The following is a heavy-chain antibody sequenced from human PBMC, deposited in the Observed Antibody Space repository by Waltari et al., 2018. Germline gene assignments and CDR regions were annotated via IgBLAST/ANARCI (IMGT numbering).Heavy chain of an antibody. J-gene: IGHJ6*02. Sequence: QLQLQESGPGLVKPSETLSLTCTVSGGSISSSSYYWGWIRQPPGKGLEWIGSIYYSGSTYYNPSLKSRVTISVDTSKNQFSLKLSSVTAADTAVYYCAGDYGDYQGYYYGMDVWGQGTRSPSP. D-gene: IGHD4-17*01. CDR3: AGDYGDYQGYYYGMDV. V-gene: IGHV4-39*07. CDR1: GGSISSSSYY. CDR2: IYYSGST.